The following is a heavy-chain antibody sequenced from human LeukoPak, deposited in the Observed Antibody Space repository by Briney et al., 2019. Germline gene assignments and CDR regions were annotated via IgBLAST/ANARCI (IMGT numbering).Heavy chain of an antibody. CDR2: ISYDGSNK. J-gene: IGHJ4*02. Sequence: GGSLRLSCAASGFTFSSYAMHWVRQAPGKGLEWVAVISYDGSNKYYADSVKGRFTISRDNSKNTLYLQMNSLRAEDTAVYYSATISGGGNMRGDYWGQGTLVTVSS. CDR1: GFTFSSYA. D-gene: IGHD4-23*01. CDR3: ATISGGGNMRGDY. V-gene: IGHV3-30-3*01.